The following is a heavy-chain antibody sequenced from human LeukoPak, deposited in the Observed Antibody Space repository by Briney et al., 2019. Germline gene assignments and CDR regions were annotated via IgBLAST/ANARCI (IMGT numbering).Heavy chain of an antibody. V-gene: IGHV1-2*02. CDR2: INPNSGGT. D-gene: IGHD4-17*01. CDR1: GYTFTGYY. CDR3: ARGYGDYVSSYFDY. Sequence: ASVKVSCKASGYTFTGYYMHWVRQAPGQGLEWMGWINPNSGGTNYAQKFQGRVTMTRDTSISTAHMELSSLRSEDTAVYYCARGYGDYVSSYFDYWGQGTLVTVSS. J-gene: IGHJ4*02.